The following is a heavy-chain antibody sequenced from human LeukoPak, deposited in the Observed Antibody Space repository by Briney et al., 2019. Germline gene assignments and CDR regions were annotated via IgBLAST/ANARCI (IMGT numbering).Heavy chain of an antibody. D-gene: IGHD3-10*01. CDR2: THYTGGT. CDR3: YGSGY. J-gene: IGHJ4*02. Sequence: SETLSLTCTISGGSLTSGAYYWSWIRQHPGRGLEWIGYTHYTGGTYYNPSLMSRVLISVDASKNQFSLNLNSVTAADTAVYFCYGSGYWGQGTLVTVSS. CDR1: GGSLTSGAYY. V-gene: IGHV4-31*03.